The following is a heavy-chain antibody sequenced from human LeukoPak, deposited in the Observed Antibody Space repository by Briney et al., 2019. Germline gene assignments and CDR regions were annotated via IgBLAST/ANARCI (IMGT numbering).Heavy chain of an antibody. V-gene: IGHV5-51*01. CDR3: ARSHSSSWSTSIEYYYYMDV. CDR1: GYSFTSYW. J-gene: IGHJ6*03. Sequence: GESLKISCKGSGYSFTSYWIGWVRQMPGKGLEWMGIIYPGDSDTRYSPSFQGQVTISADKSISTAYLQWSSLKASDTAMYYCARSHSSSWSTSIEYYYYMDVWGKGTTVTVSS. CDR2: IYPGDSDT. D-gene: IGHD6-13*01.